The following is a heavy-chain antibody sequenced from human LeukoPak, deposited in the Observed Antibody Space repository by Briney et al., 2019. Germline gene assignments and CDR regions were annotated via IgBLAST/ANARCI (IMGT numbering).Heavy chain of an antibody. D-gene: IGHD2-2*01. CDR3: ARVVPAAIRNWFDP. CDR2: ISAYNGNT. Sequence: ASVKVSCKACGYTFTSYGISWVRQAPGQGLEWMGWISAYNGNTNYAQKLQGRVTMTTDTSTSTAYMELRSLRSDDTAVYYCARVVPAAIRNWFDPWGQGTLVTVSS. J-gene: IGHJ5*02. CDR1: GYTFTSYG. V-gene: IGHV1-18*01.